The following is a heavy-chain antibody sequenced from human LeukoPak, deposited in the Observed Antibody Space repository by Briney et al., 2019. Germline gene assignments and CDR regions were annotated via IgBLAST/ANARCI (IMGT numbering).Heavy chain of an antibody. D-gene: IGHD1-26*01. CDR3: ARHGILGATQSPFDI. Sequence: ASVKVSCKASGYTFTGYYMHWVRQAPGQGLEWMGWINPNSGGTNYAQKFQGRVTMTRDTSISTAYLQWSSLKASDTAIYYCARHGILGATQSPFDIWGQGTIVTVSP. CDR2: INPNSGGT. J-gene: IGHJ3*02. V-gene: IGHV1-2*02. CDR1: GYTFTGYY.